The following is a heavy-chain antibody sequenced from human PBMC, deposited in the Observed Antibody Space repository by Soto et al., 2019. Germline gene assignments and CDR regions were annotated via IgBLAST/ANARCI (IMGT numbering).Heavy chain of an antibody. CDR2: VYYSGTT. V-gene: IGHV4-61*01. J-gene: IGHJ5*02. CDR1: GASVSNKTYY. CDR3: ARTTAVPNSLRSRYWFDH. D-gene: IGHD4-17*01. Sequence: SETLSLTCSVSGASVSNKTYYWSWIRQPPGKRLEWLGYVYYSGTTNFTPSLKGRVTMSVDLSKNQFSLRLTSVTAADTALYYCARTTAVPNSLRSRYWFDHWGQGTPVTVS.